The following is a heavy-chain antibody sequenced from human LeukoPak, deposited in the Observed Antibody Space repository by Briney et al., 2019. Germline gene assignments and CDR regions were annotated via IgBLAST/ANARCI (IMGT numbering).Heavy chain of an antibody. Sequence: ASVKVSCKASGYTFTGQFMLWVRQAPGKGLEWMAWINPNSGVTSYAQKFQGRVTLTRDTSINTAYMELSRLRSDDTALYYCARGGAGTAYYDWDFFRFDYWGQGTLVTVSS. CDR2: INPNSGVT. J-gene: IGHJ4*02. V-gene: IGHV1-2*02. D-gene: IGHD5-12*01. CDR1: GYTFTGQF. CDR3: ARGGAGTAYYDWDFFRFDY.